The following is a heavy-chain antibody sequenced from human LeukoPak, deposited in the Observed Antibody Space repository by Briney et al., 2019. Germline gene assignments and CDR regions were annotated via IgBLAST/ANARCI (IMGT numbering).Heavy chain of an antibody. V-gene: IGHV3-48*01. D-gene: IGHD6-13*01. Sequence: GGSLRLSCAASGFTFSSYSMNWVRQAPGKGLEWVSYISSSSSTIYYADSVKGRFTISRDNAKNSLHLQMNSLRAEDTAVYYCARGSAAAGFDYWGQGTLVTVSS. J-gene: IGHJ4*02. CDR2: ISSSSSTI. CDR3: ARGSAAAGFDY. CDR1: GFTFSSYS.